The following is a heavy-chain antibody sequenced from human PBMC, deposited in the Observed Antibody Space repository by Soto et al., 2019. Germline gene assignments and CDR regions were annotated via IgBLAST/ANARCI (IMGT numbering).Heavy chain of an antibody. J-gene: IGHJ4*01. V-gene: IGHV4-34*01. CDR2: INHSGNT. CDR3: ANLIVFHSSYYHDY. D-gene: IGHD1-26*01. Sequence: SEPLPLTSTVNGVPVPGYQWRWIRQSPGKGLEWIGEINHSGNTNYNPSLKSRVTMLVDTSKNQFSLSLSSVTAADTAVYYCANLIVFHSSYYHDYWGHGTLVT. CDR1: GVPVPGYQ.